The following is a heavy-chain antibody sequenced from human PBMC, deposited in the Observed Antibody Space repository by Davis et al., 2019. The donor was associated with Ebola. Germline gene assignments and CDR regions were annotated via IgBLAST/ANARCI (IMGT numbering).Heavy chain of an antibody. Sequence: GGSLRLSCAVSGFIFSDFGMHWVRQPPGKGLEWVAFIRYDGSNTYYGVSVMGRFTISRDNFQYTLYLQMNSLRTEDTAVYYCARDQGTTVTTAFDYWGQGTLVTVSS. V-gene: IGHV3-30*02. CDR1: GFIFSDFG. CDR3: ARDQGTTVTTAFDY. D-gene: IGHD4-17*01. J-gene: IGHJ4*02. CDR2: IRYDGSNT.